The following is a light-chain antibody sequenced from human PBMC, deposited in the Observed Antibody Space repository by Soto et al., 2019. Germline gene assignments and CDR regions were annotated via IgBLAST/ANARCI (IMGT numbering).Light chain of an antibody. V-gene: IGKV3-15*01. J-gene: IGKJ4*01. Sequence: EGVLTQSKATLSVSPGERATLSCRASQSVSSNLAWYQQKPGQAPRLLIYGASTRATGIPARFSGSGSGTEFNLTISSLQSEDFGVYYCQQYTNWPRATFAGGTMV. CDR1: QSVSSN. CDR2: GAS. CDR3: QQYTNWPRAT.